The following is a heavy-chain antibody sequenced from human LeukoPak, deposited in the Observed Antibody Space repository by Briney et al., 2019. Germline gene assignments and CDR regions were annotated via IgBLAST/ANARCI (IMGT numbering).Heavy chain of an antibody. CDR2: IKQDGSEK. CDR3: ARASGSYYSHLDY. V-gene: IGHV3-7*01. D-gene: IGHD1-26*01. CDR1: GFTFSSYW. J-gene: IGHJ4*02. Sequence: PGGSLRLSCAASGFTFSSYWMSWVRQAPGKGLEWVANIKQDGSEKYYVDSVKGRFTISRDNAKNSLYLQMNSLRAEDTAVYYCARASGSYYSHLDYWGQGTLVTVSS.